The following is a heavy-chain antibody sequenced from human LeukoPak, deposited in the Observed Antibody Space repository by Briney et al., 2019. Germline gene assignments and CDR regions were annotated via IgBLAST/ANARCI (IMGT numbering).Heavy chain of an antibody. CDR2: IYYSGST. J-gene: IGHJ5*02. Sequence: SETLSLTCTVSGGSISSSSYYWGWIRQPPGKGLEWIGSIYYSGSTYYNPSLKSRVTISVDTPKNQFSLKLSSVTAADTAVYYCARATPGSVSSAGGGNWLDPWGQGTLVTVSS. CDR3: ARATPGSVSSAGGGNWLDP. V-gene: IGHV4-39*07. D-gene: IGHD6-6*01. CDR1: GGSISSSSYY.